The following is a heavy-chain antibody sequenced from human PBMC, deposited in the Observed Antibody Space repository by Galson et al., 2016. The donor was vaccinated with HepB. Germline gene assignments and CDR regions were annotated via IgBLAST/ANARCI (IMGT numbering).Heavy chain of an antibody. D-gene: IGHD3-10*01. V-gene: IGHV3-30*03. J-gene: IGHJ4*02. CDR3: AREMSLITILRGVTSSRLHHAIDC. CDR1: GFTFSDYH. Sequence: SLRLSCAASGFTFSDYHMHWVRQAPGKGLEWVAVKLRDGRNKYYGDSVTGRFTISRDNSKNTVYLEMNSLRVEDTAVYYCAREMSLITILRGVTSSRLHHAIDCWGQGTLVTVSS. CDR2: KLRDGRNK.